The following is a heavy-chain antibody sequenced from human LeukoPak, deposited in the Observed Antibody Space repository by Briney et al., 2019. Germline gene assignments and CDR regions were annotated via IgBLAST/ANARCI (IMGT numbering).Heavy chain of an antibody. V-gene: IGHV4-34*01. CDR2: INHSGST. J-gene: IGHJ3*02. D-gene: IGHD6-13*01. CDR3: ARGDRQHLGDAFDI. CDR1: GESFNDYS. Sequence: SETLSLTCAVYGESFNDYSCTWIRQPPGKGLEWTGEINHSGSTNYNSSLKSRVTISLDTSKNQVSLKLTSVTAADAAVYYCARGDRQHLGDAFDIWGQGTMVTVSS.